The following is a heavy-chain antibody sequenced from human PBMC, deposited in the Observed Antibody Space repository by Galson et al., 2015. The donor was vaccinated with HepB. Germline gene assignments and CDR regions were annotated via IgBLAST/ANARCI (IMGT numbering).Heavy chain of an antibody. J-gene: IGHJ4*02. CDR2: IIPIFGTA. CDR1: GGTFSSYA. CDR3: ARDRLLPYCGGDCYRFSGTFDY. D-gene: IGHD2-21*01. Sequence: SVKVSCKASGGTFSSYAISWVRQAPGQGLEWMGGIIPIFGTANYAQKFQGRVTITADESTSTAYMELSSLRSEDTAVYYCARDRLLPYCGGDCYRFSGTFDYWGQGTLVTVSS. V-gene: IGHV1-69*13.